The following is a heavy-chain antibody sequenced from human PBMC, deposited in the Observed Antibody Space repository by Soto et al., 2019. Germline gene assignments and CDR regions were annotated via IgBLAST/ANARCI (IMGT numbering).Heavy chain of an antibody. CDR1: GFNFGNHA. CDR3: AKDKSTGEYSYYRYMDV. D-gene: IGHD4-17*01. Sequence: EVLLVESGGGLVQPDRPLRLSCEASGFNFGNHAMHWVRQVPGKGLEWVSAISWNSGQLDYADSVRGRFTISRDNDKNSLYLEMNSLRPDDTALYFCAKDKSTGEYSYYRYMDVWGRGTTVSVSS. V-gene: IGHV3-9*01. CDR2: ISWNSGQL. J-gene: IGHJ6*03.